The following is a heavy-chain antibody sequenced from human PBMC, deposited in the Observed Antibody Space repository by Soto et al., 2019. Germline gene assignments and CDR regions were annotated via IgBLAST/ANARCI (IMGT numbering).Heavy chain of an antibody. V-gene: IGHV4-31*03. CDR3: ARRTPIVAVVVAGAFDI. CDR2: IYYSGST. J-gene: IGHJ3*02. Sequence: SETLSLTCTVSGGSISSGGYYWSWIRQHPGKGLEWIGYIYYSGSTYYNPSLKSRVTISVDTSKNQFSLKLSSVTAADTAVYYCARRTPIVAVVVAGAFDIWGQGTMVTVSS. CDR1: GGSISSGGYY. D-gene: IGHD2-15*01.